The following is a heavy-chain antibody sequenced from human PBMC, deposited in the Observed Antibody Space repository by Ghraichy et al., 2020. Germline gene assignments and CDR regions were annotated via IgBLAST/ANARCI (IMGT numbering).Heavy chain of an antibody. J-gene: IGHJ4*02. Sequence: SETLSLTCTVSGYSIDRGYYWVWIRQPPGKGLEWIESVYYTGRTYYNPSLTSRVTISLDTSKNQFSLNLSSVTAADTAVYYCARGDCYTTSCYFDFWGQGTLVSVSS. V-gene: IGHV4-38-2*02. CDR1: GYSIDRGYY. CDR2: VYYTGRT. D-gene: IGHD2-2*01. CDR3: ARGDCYTTSCYFDF.